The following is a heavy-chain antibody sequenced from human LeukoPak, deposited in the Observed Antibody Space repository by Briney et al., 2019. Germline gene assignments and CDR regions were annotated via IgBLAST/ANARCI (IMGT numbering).Heavy chain of an antibody. V-gene: IGHV3-23*01. CDR2: ISGSGGST. J-gene: IGHJ4*02. Sequence: GGSLRLSCAASGFTFSSYAMSWVRQAPGKGLEWVSAISGSGGSTYYADSVKGRFTISRDNSKNTLYLQMNSLRAEDPAVYYCATAVRVVPAAIWGQGTLVTVSS. CDR1: GFTFSSYA. D-gene: IGHD2-2*01. CDR3: ATAVRVVPAAI.